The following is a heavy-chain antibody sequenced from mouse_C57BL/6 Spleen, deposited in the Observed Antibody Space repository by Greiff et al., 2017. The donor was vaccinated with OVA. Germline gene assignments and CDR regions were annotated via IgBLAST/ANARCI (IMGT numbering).Heavy chain of an antibody. V-gene: IGHV1-43*01. J-gene: IGHJ1*03. CDR1: GYSFTGYY. CDR3: ARTYGSSWYFDV. Sequence: VQLKQSGPELVKPGASVKISCKASGYSFTGYYMHWVKQSSEKSLEWIGEINPSTGGTSYNQKFKGKATLTVDKSSSTAYMQLKSLTSEDSAVYYCARTYGSSWYFDVWGTGTTVTVSS. CDR2: INPSTGGT. D-gene: IGHD1-1*01.